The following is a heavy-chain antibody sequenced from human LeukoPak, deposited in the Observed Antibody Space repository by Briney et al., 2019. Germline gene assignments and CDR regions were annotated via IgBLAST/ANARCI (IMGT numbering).Heavy chain of an antibody. D-gene: IGHD1-26*01. Sequence: GGSLRLSCAASGFTLSSHGMHWVRQAPGKGLEWVALIWYDGSKENYADSVKGRFTISRDMSKNTLNLQMNSLRVEDTAVFYCARDLSSGSLDFRGQGTLATVSS. J-gene: IGHJ4*02. CDR1: GFTLSSHG. CDR2: IWYDGSKE. CDR3: ARDLSSGSLDF. V-gene: IGHV3-33*01.